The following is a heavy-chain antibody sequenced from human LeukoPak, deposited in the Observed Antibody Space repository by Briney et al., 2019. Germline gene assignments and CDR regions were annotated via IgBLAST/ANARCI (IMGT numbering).Heavy chain of an antibody. CDR3: ARPRLLYGSGPILV. V-gene: IGHV4-34*01. CDR2: MSHSGYP. D-gene: IGHD3-10*01. J-gene: IGHJ4*02. CDR1: GFTFSSHW. Sequence: KPGGSLRLSCAASGFTFSSHWMSWVRQAPGKGLEWIGEMSHSGYPNYNPSLKSRVAISVDTSKNQFSLNLTSVTAADTAVYYCARPRLLYGSGPILVWGQGNLVTVSS.